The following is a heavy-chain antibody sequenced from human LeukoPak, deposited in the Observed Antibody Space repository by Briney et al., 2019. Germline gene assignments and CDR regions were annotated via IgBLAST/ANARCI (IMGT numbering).Heavy chain of an antibody. CDR1: GFTFSSYA. CDR3: ARDLTYDFWSGYYPDV. CDR2: ISSNWGST. V-gene: IGHV3-64*01. Sequence: GSLRLSCAASGFTFSSYAMHWVRQAPGKGLEYVSAISSNWGSTYYANSVKGRFNISRDNSKNTLYLQMGSLRAEDMAVYYCARDLTYDFWSGYYPDVWGKGTTVTVSS. D-gene: IGHD3-3*01. J-gene: IGHJ6*04.